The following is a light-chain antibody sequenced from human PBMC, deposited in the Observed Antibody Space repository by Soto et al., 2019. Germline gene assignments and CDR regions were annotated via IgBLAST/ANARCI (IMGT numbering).Light chain of an antibody. CDR2: GAS. CDR3: QQRSNWPPIT. Sequence: EIVVTQSPATLSLSPGERATLSCRASQSISSFLAWYQQRPGQAPRLLIYGASSRATGIPDRFRGSGSGTDFTLTISRLEPEDFAVYYCQQRSNWPPITFGQGTRLEIK. CDR1: QSISSF. J-gene: IGKJ5*01. V-gene: IGKV3-11*01.